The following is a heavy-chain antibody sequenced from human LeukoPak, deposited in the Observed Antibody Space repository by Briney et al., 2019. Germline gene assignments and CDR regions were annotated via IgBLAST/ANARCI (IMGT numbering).Heavy chain of an antibody. V-gene: IGHV4-38-2*02. D-gene: IGHD3-3*01. CDR1: GFSISSGYY. J-gene: IGHJ4*02. CDR3: ARDYDFRSGYYY. Sequence: SETLSLTCTVSGFSISSGYYWGWIRQPPGKGLEWIGLIYHTGSTYYNPSLKSRVTILLDTSKNQFSLKLSSVTAADTAVYYCARDYDFRSGYYYWGQGTLVTVSS. CDR2: IYHTGST.